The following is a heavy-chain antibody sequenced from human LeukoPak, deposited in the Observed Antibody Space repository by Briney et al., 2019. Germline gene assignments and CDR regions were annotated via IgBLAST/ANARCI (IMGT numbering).Heavy chain of an antibody. J-gene: IGHJ2*01. CDR2: ISGGGENT. D-gene: IGHD5-24*01. Sequence: PGGSLRLSCGASGFTFTSYAMSWIRQAPGKGLEWVPAISGGGENTYYGDSVKGRFTISRDNSKNTLYLQMNSLRAEDTATYYCAKPRAMATGVGRYFDLWGRGTLVTVSS. CDR1: GFTFTSYA. V-gene: IGHV3-23*01. CDR3: AKPRAMATGVGRYFDL.